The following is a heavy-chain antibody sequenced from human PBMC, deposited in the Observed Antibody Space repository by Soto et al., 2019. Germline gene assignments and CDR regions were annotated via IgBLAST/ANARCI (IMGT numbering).Heavy chain of an antibody. J-gene: IGHJ6*02. D-gene: IGHD2-15*01. CDR1: GYTFTTYG. CDR2: ISTYNGDT. Sequence: ASVKVSCKASGYTFTTYGITWLRQAPGQGPEWMGWISTYNGDTNYAQKLQGRVTMTTDTSTGTAYMELRTLRSDDTAVYYCARSRLPYYYRLYVWGQGSKVPGS. V-gene: IGHV1-18*01. CDR3: ARSRLPYYYRLYV.